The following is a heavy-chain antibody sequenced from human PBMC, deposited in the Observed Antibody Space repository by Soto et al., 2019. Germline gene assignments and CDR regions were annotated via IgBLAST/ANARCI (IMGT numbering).Heavy chain of an antibody. D-gene: IGHD6-6*01. CDR3: ASTVRNKQLVLWFDP. V-gene: IGHV1-69*01. CDR2: IIPIFGTA. CDR1: GGTFSSYA. Sequence: VSCKASGGTFSSYAISWVRQAPGQGLEWMGGIIPIFGTANYAQKFQGRVTITADESTSTAYMELSSLRSKDTAVYYCASTVRNKQLVLWFDPWGQGTLVTVSS. J-gene: IGHJ5*02.